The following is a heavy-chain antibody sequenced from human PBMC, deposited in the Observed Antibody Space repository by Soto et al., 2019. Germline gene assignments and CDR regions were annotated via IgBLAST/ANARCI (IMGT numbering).Heavy chain of an antibody. J-gene: IGHJ4*02. D-gene: IGHD3-22*01. V-gene: IGHV4-34*01. CDR3: ASFYDSSGYYPTSFDY. CDR2: INHSGST. Sequence: SETLSLTCAVYGGSFSGYYWSWIRQPPGKGLEWIGEINHSGSTNYNPSLKSRVTISVDTSKNQFSLKLGSVTAADTAVYYCASFYDSSGYYPTSFDYWGQGTLVTVSS. CDR1: GGSFSGYY.